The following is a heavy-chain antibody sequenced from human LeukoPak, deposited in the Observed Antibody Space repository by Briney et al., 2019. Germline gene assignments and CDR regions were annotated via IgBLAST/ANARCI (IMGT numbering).Heavy chain of an antibody. CDR2: IYYSGST. CDR1: GGSISSSSYY. D-gene: IGHD3-10*01. CDR3: ARLIILQRAIDY. J-gene: IGHJ4*02. V-gene: IGHV4-39*01. Sequence: SETLSLTCTVSGGSISSSSYYWGWIRQPPGKGLEWIGSIYYSGSTYYNPSLKSRVTISVDTSKNQFSLKLSSVTAADTAVYYCARLIILQRAIDYWGQGTLVTVSS.